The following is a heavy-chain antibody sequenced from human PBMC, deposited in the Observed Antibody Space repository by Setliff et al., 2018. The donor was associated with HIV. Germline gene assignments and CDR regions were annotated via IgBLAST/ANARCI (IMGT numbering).Heavy chain of an antibody. Sequence: PGGSLRLSCAAPGLTFKNYWIHWVRQAPGKGLVWVSRINADSSSTTYADSVKGRFTISRDNAKNTVYLQMNSLRAEDTAVYYCARVFRNLPDYWGQGTLVTVSS. D-gene: IGHD1-1*01. CDR3: ARVFRNLPDY. J-gene: IGHJ4*02. V-gene: IGHV3-74*01. CDR2: INADSSST. CDR1: GLTFKNYW.